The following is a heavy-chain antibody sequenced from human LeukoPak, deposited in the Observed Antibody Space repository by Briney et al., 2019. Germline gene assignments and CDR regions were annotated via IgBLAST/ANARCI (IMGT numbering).Heavy chain of an antibody. D-gene: IGHD4-11*01. CDR3: AKDLSTTTVIHVGWFDP. J-gene: IGHJ5*02. CDR2: ISYDGSNK. CDR1: GFTFSSYG. Sequence: GGSLRLSCATSGFTFSSYGMQWVRQAPGKGLEWVAVISYDGSNKYYADSVKGRFTISRDNSKNTLYLQMNSLRAEDTAVYYCAKDLSTTTVIHVGWFDPWGQGTLVTVSS. V-gene: IGHV3-30*18.